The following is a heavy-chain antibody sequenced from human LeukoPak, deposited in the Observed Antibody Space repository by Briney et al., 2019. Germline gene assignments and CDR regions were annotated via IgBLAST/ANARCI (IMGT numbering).Heavy chain of an antibody. CDR3: ASRNH. CDR2: IYTGGST. CDR1: AFSVSNYY. V-gene: IGHV3-53*01. Sequence: ASLRLSCVASAFSVSNYYMSWVRQAPGKGLEWVSVIYTGGSTHYVDSVKGRFTISRDNSKNTLYLQMNSLRAEDTAMYYCASRNHWGQGTLVTVSS. J-gene: IGHJ5*02.